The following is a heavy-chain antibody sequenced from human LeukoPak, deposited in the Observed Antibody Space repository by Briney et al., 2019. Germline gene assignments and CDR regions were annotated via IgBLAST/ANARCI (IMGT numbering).Heavy chain of an antibody. J-gene: IGHJ4*02. V-gene: IGHV4-39*07. CDR3: ARDRGGYTYSHDY. D-gene: IGHD5-18*01. CDR2: IYYSGST. CDR1: GGSISSSSYY. Sequence: PSETLSLTCTVSGGSISSSSYYWGWIRQPPGKGLAWIGSIYYSGSTYYNPSLKSRVTISVDTSKNQFSLKLSSVTAADTAVYYCARDRGGYTYSHDYWGQGTLVTVSS.